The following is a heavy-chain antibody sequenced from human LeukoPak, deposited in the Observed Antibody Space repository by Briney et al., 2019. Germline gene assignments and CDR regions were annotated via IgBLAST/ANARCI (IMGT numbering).Heavy chain of an antibody. Sequence: GGSLRLSCAASGFTFSHAWMTWVRQAPGKGLEWVGRIKIKIDGGTTDYAAPVKGRFTISRDDSKNTLYLQMNSLKTEDTAVYYCTTVDYWGQGTLVTVSS. CDR2: IKIKIDGGTT. CDR1: GFTFSHAW. CDR3: TTVDY. J-gene: IGHJ4*02. V-gene: IGHV3-15*01.